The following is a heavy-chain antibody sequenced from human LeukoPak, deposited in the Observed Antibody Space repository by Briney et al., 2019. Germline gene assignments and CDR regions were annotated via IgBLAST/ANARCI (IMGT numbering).Heavy chain of an antibody. CDR2: IIPIFGTA. CDR3: ARDRRVGDFADAFDI. Sequence: SVKVSCKASGGTFSSYAISWVRQAPGQGLEWMGGIIPIFGTANYAQKFQGRVTVTTDESTSTAYMELSSLRSEDTAVYYCARDRRVGDFADAFDIWGQGTMVSVSS. CDR1: GGTFSSYA. V-gene: IGHV1-69*05. D-gene: IGHD3-10*01. J-gene: IGHJ3*02.